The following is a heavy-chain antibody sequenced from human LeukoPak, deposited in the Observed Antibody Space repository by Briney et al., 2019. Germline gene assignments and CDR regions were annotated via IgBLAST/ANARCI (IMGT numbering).Heavy chain of an antibody. V-gene: IGHV3-7*01. CDR1: GYTFSSYW. J-gene: IGHJ4*02. Sequence: GGSLRLSCAASGYTFSSYWMSWVRQAPGKGLEWVANIEEDGDTTYYVDSVKGRFTISRDNANNSLYLLMNSLRDEDTAVYYCAGSSGEWAPHACWGQGTLVTVSS. CDR2: IEEDGDTT. D-gene: IGHD1-26*01. CDR3: AGSSGEWAPHAC.